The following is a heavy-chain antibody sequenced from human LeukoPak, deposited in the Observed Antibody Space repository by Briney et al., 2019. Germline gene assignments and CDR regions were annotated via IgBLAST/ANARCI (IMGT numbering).Heavy chain of an antibody. CDR2: VSYDGNDK. CDR1: GFTFSNYG. D-gene: IGHD3-3*01. V-gene: IGHV3-30*18. J-gene: IGHJ5*02. CDR3: AKAPYYDFWNGYSPSFDP. Sequence: GGSLRLTCAASGFTFSNYGMHWVRQAPGKGLEWVAVVSYDGNDKYYVDSVKGRSTISRDNSKNTLYLQMNSLRAEDTAVYYCAKAPYYDFWNGYSPSFDPWGQGTLVTVSS.